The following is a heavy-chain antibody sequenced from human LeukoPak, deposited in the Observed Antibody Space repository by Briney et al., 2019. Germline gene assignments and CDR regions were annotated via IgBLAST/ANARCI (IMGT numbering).Heavy chain of an antibody. CDR2: IYYSGST. V-gene: IGHV4-59*01. J-gene: IGHJ2*01. CDR1: GGSISSYY. CDR3: ARVSSSWYQDWYFDL. D-gene: IGHD6-13*01. Sequence: SETLSLTCTVSGGSISSYYWSWIRQPPGKGLEWIGYIYYSGSTKYNPSLKSRVTISVDTSKNQFSLKLSSVTAADTAVYYCARVSSSWYQDWYFDLWGRGTLVTVSS.